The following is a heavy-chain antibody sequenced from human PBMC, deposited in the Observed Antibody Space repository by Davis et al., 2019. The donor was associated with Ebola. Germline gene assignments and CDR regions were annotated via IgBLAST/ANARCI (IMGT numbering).Heavy chain of an antibody. J-gene: IGHJ6*03. CDR1: GFMFSGYG. Sequence: GESLKISCAVSGFMFSGYGMHWVRQPPGKGPEWVAVISSDGSIEYYADSVKGRFTISRDNSKNTFYLQMNSLRGEDTAVYYCAKALFSGSSSDYYYYYMDVWGKGTTVTVSS. CDR3: AKALFSGSSSDYYYYYMDV. D-gene: IGHD3-10*01. V-gene: IGHV3-30*18. CDR2: ISSDGSIE.